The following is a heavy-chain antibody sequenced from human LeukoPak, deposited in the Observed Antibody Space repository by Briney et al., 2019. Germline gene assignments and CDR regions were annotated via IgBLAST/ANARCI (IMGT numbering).Heavy chain of an antibody. Sequence: GGSLRLSCAASGFTFSSYGMHWVRQAPGKGLEWVSAISGSGGSTYYADSVKGRFTISRDNSKNTLYLQMNSLRAEDTAVYYCACIVGNKRGDFDYWGQGTLVTVSS. J-gene: IGHJ4*02. V-gene: IGHV3-23*01. CDR2: ISGSGGST. CDR1: GFTFSSYG. D-gene: IGHD1/OR15-1a*01. CDR3: ACIVGNKRGDFDY.